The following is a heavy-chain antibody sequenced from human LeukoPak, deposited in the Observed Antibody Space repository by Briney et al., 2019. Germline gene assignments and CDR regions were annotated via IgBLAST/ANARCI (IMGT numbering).Heavy chain of an antibody. CDR1: GFTFSKYG. J-gene: IGHJ4*02. CDR2: ISGRGVST. D-gene: IGHD3-9*01. Sequence: GGSLRLSCAASGFTFSKYGMGWVRQAPGKGLEWVSGISGRGVSTYYADSVKGRFTISRDNSKNTLYLQMNSLRAEDTAVYYCATPGLLRYFDWTPGYWGQGTLVTVSS. V-gene: IGHV3-23*01. CDR3: ATPGLLRYFDWTPGY.